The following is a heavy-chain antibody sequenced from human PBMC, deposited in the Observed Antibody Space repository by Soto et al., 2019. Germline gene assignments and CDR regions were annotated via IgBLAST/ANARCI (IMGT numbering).Heavy chain of an antibody. Sequence: QVTLKESGPVLVKPTETLTLTCTVSGFTLSNARMGVSWIRQPPGKALEWLAHIFSNDEKSYSTSLKSRLTISKDTSKSQVVLTMTNMDPVDTATYYCARGIAVAGTRPHFDYWGQGTLVTVSS. CDR2: IFSNDEK. J-gene: IGHJ4*02. CDR1: GFTLSNARMG. V-gene: IGHV2-26*01. D-gene: IGHD6-19*01. CDR3: ARGIAVAGTRPHFDY.